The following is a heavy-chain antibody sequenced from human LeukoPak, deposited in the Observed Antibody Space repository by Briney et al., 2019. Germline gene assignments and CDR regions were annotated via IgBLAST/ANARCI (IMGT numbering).Heavy chain of an antibody. CDR3: ARDFNGDHDY. J-gene: IGHJ4*02. V-gene: IGHV4-61*01. CDR2: IYYSGST. D-gene: IGHD4-17*01. CDR1: GGSVSSGSYY. Sequence: SETLSLTCTVSGGSVSSGSYYWSWIRQPPGKELEWIGYIYYSGSTNYNPSLKSRVTISVDTSKNQFSLKLSSVTAADTAVYYCARDFNGDHDYWGQGTLVTVSS.